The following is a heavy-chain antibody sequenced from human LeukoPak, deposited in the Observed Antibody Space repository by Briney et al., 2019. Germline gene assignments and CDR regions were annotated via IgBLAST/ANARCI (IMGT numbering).Heavy chain of an antibody. J-gene: IGHJ4*02. CDR3: ARGLITMIETYSFDY. Sequence: GGSLRLSCTASGFTLSSNYMSWVRQAPGKGLEWDSVIYSVSITYYADSVKGRFTISRDNSKNTLYLQMNSVRAEDTAVYYCARGLITMIETYSFDYWGQGTLVTVSS. V-gene: IGHV3-66*01. CDR1: GFTLSSNY. D-gene: IGHD3-22*01. CDR2: IYSVSIT.